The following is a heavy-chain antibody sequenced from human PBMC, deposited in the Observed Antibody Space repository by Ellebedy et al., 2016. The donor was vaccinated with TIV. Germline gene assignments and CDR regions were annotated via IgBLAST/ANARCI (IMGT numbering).Heavy chain of an antibody. CDR3: ATLRGGIY. CDR2: ITWNSGDR. J-gene: IGHJ4*02. Sequence: SLKISXAASGFTFSDSYMTWVRQAPGKGLEWVSGITWNSGDRGYADSVKGRFTISRDNANNSLHLQMNSLRPEDTALYYCATLRGGIYWGQGALVTVSS. D-gene: IGHD3-16*01. CDR1: GFTFSDSY. V-gene: IGHV3-9*01.